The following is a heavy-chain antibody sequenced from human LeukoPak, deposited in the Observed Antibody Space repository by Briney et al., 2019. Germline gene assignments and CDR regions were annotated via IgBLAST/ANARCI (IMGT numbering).Heavy chain of an antibody. CDR2: MNPNSGNT. J-gene: IGHJ4*02. V-gene: IGHV1-8*03. D-gene: IGHD6-6*01. CDR1: GYTFTSYD. Sequence: GASVKVSCKASGYTFTSYDINWVRQATGQGLEWMGWMNPNSGNTGYAQKFQGRVTITRNTSISTAYMELSSLRSEDTAVYYCARGSSVTLRYSSSYYFDYWGQGTLVTVSS. CDR3: ARGSSVTLRYSSSYYFDY.